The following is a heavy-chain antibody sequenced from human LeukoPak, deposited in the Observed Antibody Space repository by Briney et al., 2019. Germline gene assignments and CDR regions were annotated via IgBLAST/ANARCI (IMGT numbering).Heavy chain of an antibody. CDR3: AKDLVCSSPGCRVMNWFDP. V-gene: IGHV1-2*02. J-gene: IGHJ5*02. CDR2: INPNTGDT. Sequence: ASLKVSFKGSGYPLSAYFIHWGRPAPGQGLEWVGWINPNTGDTNYAQKFQGTVTLTGDTSITTAYMELSRLRSDDTAVYHCAKDLVCSSPGCRVMNWFDPWGEGTPVTVSS. D-gene: IGHD2-2*01. CDR1: GYPLSAYF.